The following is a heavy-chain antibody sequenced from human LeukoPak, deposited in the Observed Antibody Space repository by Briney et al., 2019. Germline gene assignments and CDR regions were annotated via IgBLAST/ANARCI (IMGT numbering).Heavy chain of an antibody. Sequence: ALVKVSCKASGYTFTSYGISWVRQAPGQGLEWMGWISAYNGNTNYAQKLQGRVTMTTDTSTSTAYMELRSLRSDDTAVYYCARSAVVAVAGTKDYWGQGTLVTVSS. CDR1: GYTFTSYG. V-gene: IGHV1-18*01. D-gene: IGHD6-19*01. CDR2: ISAYNGNT. J-gene: IGHJ4*02. CDR3: ARSAVVAVAGTKDY.